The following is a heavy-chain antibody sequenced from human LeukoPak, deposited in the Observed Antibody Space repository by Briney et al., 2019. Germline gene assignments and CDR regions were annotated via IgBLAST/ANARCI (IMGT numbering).Heavy chain of an antibody. D-gene: IGHD3-22*01. CDR3: AKFPSYDSSGHDGFDV. J-gene: IGHJ3*01. Sequence: GGSLRLSCTPSGLSFSSYTIHWVRQAPGKGLEWVSATSGSGGSKFYADSVKGRFTISRDNSKDTLYLQMNSLRAEDTAIYYCAKFPSYDSSGHDGFDVWGQGTRVTVSS. CDR1: GLSFSSYT. CDR2: TSGSGGSK. V-gene: IGHV3-23*01.